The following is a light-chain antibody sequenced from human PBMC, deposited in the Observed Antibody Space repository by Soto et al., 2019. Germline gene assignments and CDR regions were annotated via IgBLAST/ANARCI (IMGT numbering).Light chain of an antibody. Sequence: DIQMTQSPSTLSASVGDRVTITCRASQSISNWLAWYQQKPGKAPKLLIYDASTLQSGVSSRFSGSGSGTEFTLTISNLQPDDFASYYCQHYINFSGTFGQGTKVAIK. J-gene: IGKJ1*01. CDR2: DAS. CDR3: QHYINFSGT. V-gene: IGKV1-5*01. CDR1: QSISNW.